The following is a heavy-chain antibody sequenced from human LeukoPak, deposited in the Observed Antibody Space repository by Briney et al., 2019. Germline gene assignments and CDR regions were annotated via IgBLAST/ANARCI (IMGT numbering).Heavy chain of an antibody. CDR3: ARGRSGPSGEYRTFDP. CDR2: ISSSSSNI. J-gene: IGHJ5*02. CDR1: GFIFSSYS. Sequence: PGGSLRLSCAASGFIFSSYSMNWVRQAPGKGLEWVSYISSSSSNIYYTDSVKGRFTSSRDNAKNSLYLQMNSLRAEDTAIYYCARGRSGPSGEYRTFDPWGQGTLVTVSS. V-gene: IGHV3-48*04. D-gene: IGHD6-19*01.